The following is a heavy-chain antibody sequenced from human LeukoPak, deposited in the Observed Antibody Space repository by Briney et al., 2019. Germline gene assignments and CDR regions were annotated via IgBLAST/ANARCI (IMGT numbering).Heavy chain of an antibody. D-gene: IGHD1-26*01. CDR3: ARGSGSFLSFDY. Sequence: SVKVSCKASGGTFSSYAISWVRQAPGQGLEWMGRIIPILGIANYAQKFQGRVTITADKSTSTAHMELSSLRSEDTAVYYCARGSGSFLSFDYWGQGTLVTVSS. V-gene: IGHV1-69*04. J-gene: IGHJ4*02. CDR1: GGTFSSYA. CDR2: IIPILGIA.